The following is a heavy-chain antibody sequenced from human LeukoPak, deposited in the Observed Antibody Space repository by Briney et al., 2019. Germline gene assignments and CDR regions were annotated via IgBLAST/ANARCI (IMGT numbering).Heavy chain of an antibody. J-gene: IGHJ4*02. CDR3: ARDSPMVRGAFDY. V-gene: IGHV3-21*01. D-gene: IGHD3-10*01. CDR1: GFNFSSYS. Sequence: GGSLRLSCAASGFNFSSYSMNWVRQAPGKGLEWVSSISSSSSYIYYADSVKGRFTISRDNAKNSLYLQMNSLRAEDTAVYYCARDSPMVRGAFDYWGQGTLVTVSS. CDR2: ISSSSSYI.